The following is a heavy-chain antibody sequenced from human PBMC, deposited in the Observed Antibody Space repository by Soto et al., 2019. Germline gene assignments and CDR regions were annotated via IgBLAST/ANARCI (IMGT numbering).Heavy chain of an antibody. Sequence: EVQLAESGGGLVKPGGSLRLSCAVSGFTFKNAWMNWVRQAPGKGLEWVGRIKSYSDGGTTDYIAPVKGRFAISRDDSKNMLFLQMDSLKTEDTAVYLCNTGFGTYGSGTLHDYWGQGTLVTVSS. D-gene: IGHD3-10*01. J-gene: IGHJ4*02. CDR2: IKSYSDGGTT. V-gene: IGHV3-15*07. CDR3: NTGFGTYGSGTLHDY. CDR1: GFTFKNAW.